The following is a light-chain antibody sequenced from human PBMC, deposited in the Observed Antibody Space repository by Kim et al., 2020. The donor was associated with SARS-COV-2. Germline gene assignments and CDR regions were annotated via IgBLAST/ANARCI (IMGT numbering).Light chain of an antibody. CDR3: ATWDSSLSVGV. Sequence: QSVLTQPPSASGTPGQRVTISCSGSSSNIGSNNVVWYQQFPGAAPNVLIHSNNQRPSGIPDRFSSSKSGTSATLGITGLRTGDEADYYCATWDSSLSVGVFGGGTKVTVL. J-gene: IGLJ3*02. CDR2: SNN. V-gene: IGLV1-47*02. CDR1: SSNIGSNN.